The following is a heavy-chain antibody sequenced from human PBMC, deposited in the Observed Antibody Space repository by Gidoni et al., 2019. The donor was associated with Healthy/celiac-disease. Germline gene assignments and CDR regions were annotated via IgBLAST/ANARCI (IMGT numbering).Heavy chain of an antibody. CDR1: GSSFTSYW. V-gene: IGHV5-10-1*01. J-gene: IGHJ6*04. Sequence: EVQLVPSGAEATEPGQSLRISCKGSGSSFTSYWRSWVRQMPGKGREWMGRIDPSDSDTNYSPSFQGHVTISADKSSSTAYLQWSSLKASDTAMYYCARQYVMDVWGKGTTVTVSS. CDR2: IDPSDSDT. CDR3: ARQYVMDV.